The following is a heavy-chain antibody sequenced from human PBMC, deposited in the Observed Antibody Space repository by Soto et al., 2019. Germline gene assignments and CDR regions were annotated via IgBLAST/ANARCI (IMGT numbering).Heavy chain of an antibody. Sequence: QVHLVQSGVEVKKPGASVKVSCKASGYSFSTYGISWVRQAPGQGLEWIGWISGLNGNTNYAQNLQGRVTMTTDTSTSTAYMELRSLGFDETAMYYCARDLFGEDGAGYFDYWGQGTLVTVSS. CDR1: GYSFSTYG. J-gene: IGHJ4*02. D-gene: IGHD3-10*01. V-gene: IGHV1-18*01. CDR2: ISGLNGNT. CDR3: ARDLFGEDGAGYFDY.